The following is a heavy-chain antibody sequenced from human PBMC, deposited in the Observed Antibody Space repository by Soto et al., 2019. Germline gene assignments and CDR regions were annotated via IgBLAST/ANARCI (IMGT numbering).Heavy chain of an antibody. D-gene: IGHD2-2*01. CDR2: INHSGST. V-gene: IGHV4-34*01. Sequence: PSETLSLTCAAYGESFSGYYWSWFRQPPGKGLEWIGEINHSGSTNYNPSLKSRVTISVDTSKNQFSLKLSSVTAADTAVYYCTRYCSSTSCYDETHDYWGQGTLVTVIS. CDR3: TRYCSSTSCYDETHDY. J-gene: IGHJ4*02. CDR1: GESFSGYY.